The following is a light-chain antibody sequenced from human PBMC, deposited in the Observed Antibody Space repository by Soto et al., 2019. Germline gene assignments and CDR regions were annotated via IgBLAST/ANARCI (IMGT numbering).Light chain of an antibody. CDR2: GPS. J-gene: IGKJ2*01. CDR1: QSISSW. V-gene: IGKV1-5*03. Sequence: DIQMTQSPSTLSASVGDRVTITCRASQSISSWLAWYQQKPGKAPKLLIYGPSSLESGVPSRFSGSGSGTEFTLTISSLQPDDFAIYYCQQYNSHISKTFGQGTKLEIK. CDR3: QQYNSHISKT.